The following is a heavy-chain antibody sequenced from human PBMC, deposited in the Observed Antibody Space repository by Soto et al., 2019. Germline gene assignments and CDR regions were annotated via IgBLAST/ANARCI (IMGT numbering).Heavy chain of an antibody. CDR1: GGSISSSNW. D-gene: IGHD2-8*02. Sequence: PSETLSLTCAVSGGSISSSNWWSWVRQPPGKGLEWIGEIYHSGSTNYNPSLKSRVTISVDKSKNQFSLKLSSVTAADTAVYYCARGNVALVVSWYFDYWGQGTLVTVSS. CDR3: ARGNVALVVSWYFDY. CDR2: IYHSGST. V-gene: IGHV4-4*02. J-gene: IGHJ4*02.